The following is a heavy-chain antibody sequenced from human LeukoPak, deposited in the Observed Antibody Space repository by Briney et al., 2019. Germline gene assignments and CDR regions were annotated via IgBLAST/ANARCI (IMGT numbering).Heavy chain of an antibody. V-gene: IGHV4-34*01. CDR3: ARWCGGDCYSFDY. CDR2: INHSGST. J-gene: IGHJ4*02. CDR1: GGSFSGYY. Sequence: PSETLSLTCAVYGGSFSGYYWSWIRQPPGKGLEWIGEINHSGSTNYNPSLKSRVTISVDTSKNQFSLKLSSVTAADTAVYYCARWCGGDCYSFDYWGQGTLVTVSS. D-gene: IGHD2-21*02.